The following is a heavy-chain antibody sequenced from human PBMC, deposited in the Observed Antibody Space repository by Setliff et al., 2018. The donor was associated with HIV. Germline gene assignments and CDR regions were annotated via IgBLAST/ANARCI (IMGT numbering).Heavy chain of an antibody. CDR3: ARFHPYWYDDNGYYGYYFDY. J-gene: IGHJ4*02. D-gene: IGHD3-22*01. CDR2: INYRGTT. V-gene: IGHV4-34*01. CDR1: GGFFGDQY. Sequence: SETLSLTCAVYGGFFGDQYWSWIRQPPGKGLEWIGEINYRGTTTDNPSLRIRVTISVDTSRNQFSLKLNSVTAADSAVYYCARFHPYWYDDNGYYGYYFDYWGQGTLVTVSS.